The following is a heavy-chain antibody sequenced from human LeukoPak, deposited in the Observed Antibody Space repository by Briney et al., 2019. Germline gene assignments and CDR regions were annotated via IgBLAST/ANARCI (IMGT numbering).Heavy chain of an antibody. Sequence: GGSLGLSCAASGFTFDDYAMHWVRQAPGKGLEWVSLISGDGGSTYYADSVKGRFTISRDNSKNSLYLQMNSLRTEDTALYYCAKDVWFGDASRAGLLDPWGQGTLVTVSS. V-gene: IGHV3-43*02. CDR2: ISGDGGST. D-gene: IGHD3-10*01. CDR3: AKDVWFGDASRAGLLDP. CDR1: GFTFDDYA. J-gene: IGHJ5*02.